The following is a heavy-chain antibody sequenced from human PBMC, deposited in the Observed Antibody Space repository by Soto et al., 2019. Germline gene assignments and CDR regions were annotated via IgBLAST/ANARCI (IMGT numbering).Heavy chain of an antibody. CDR1: GGSINSANYY. D-gene: IGHD3-22*01. CDR2: IYYSGST. V-gene: IGHV4-39*01. CDR3: ARHRRYYDISGYPDY. J-gene: IGHJ4*02. Sequence: QLQLQESGPGLVKPSETLSLTCTVSGGSINSANYYWGWIRQPPGKGLEWIGTIYYSGSTYYNPSLRSRVTISVDTSKNHFSLKLSSVTAADTAVYYCARHRRYYDISGYPDYWGQGTLVTVSS.